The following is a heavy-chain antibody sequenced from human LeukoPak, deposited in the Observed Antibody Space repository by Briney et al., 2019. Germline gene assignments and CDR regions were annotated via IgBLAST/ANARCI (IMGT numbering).Heavy chain of an antibody. CDR3: ATDSGSGWYYYSGMDV. CDR2: ISLNSGSI. Sequence: GGSLRLSCAASGFTFDDYAMHWVRQAPGKGLEWVSGISLNSGSIGYADSVKGRFTISRDNAKNSLYLQMNSLRAEDTALYYCATDSGSGWYYYSGMDVWGPGTPVTVSS. D-gene: IGHD6-19*01. J-gene: IGHJ6*02. CDR1: GFTFDDYA. V-gene: IGHV3-9*01.